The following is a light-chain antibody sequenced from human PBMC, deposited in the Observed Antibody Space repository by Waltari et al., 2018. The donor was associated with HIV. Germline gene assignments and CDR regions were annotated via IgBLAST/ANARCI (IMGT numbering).Light chain of an antibody. V-gene: IGKV1-16*01. CDR3: QQYKSYPWT. Sequence: DIQMTQSPSTLAASVGDRVTITCRASQDIKSYLAWFQQRPGKAPKSLIYGASSLPSGVPSRFSGSGSGTQFTLTINSLQPEDFATYYCQQYKSYPWTFGQGTKVEIK. J-gene: IGKJ1*01. CDR2: GAS. CDR1: QDIKSY.